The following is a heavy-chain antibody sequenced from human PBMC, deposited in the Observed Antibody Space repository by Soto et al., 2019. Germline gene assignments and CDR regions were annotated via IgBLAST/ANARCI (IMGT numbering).Heavy chain of an antibody. J-gene: IGHJ3*02. CDR3: TREWELLSGAFDI. CDR2: IRSKAYGGTT. V-gene: IGHV3-49*04. Sequence: PGGSLRLSCTASGFTFGDYAMSWVRQAPGKGLEWVGFIRSKAYGGTTEYAASVKGRFTISRDDSKSIAYLQMNSLKTEDTAVYYCTREWELLSGAFDIWGQGTMVTVS. CDR1: GFTFGDYA. D-gene: IGHD1-26*01.